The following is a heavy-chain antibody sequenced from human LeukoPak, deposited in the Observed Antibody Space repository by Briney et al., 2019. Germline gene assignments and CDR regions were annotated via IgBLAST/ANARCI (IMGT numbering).Heavy chain of an antibody. J-gene: IGHJ5*02. CDR2: IYSSGSA. V-gene: IGHV4-39*01. CDR3: ARHRPLYQLRDNNWFDP. Sequence: PSETLSLTCTVSGGSISSSSYYWGWIRQPPGKGLEWIGSIYSSGSAYYNPSLKSRVTISVDTSKNQFSLKLSSVTAADTAVYYCARHRPLYQLRDNNWFDPWGQGTLVTVSS. D-gene: IGHD2-2*01. CDR1: GGSISSSSYY.